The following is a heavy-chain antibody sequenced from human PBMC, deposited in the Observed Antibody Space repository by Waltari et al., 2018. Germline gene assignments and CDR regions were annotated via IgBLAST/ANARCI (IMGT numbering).Heavy chain of an antibody. CDR3: ARPSYGSGSYYNLPFDY. D-gene: IGHD3-10*01. J-gene: IGHJ4*02. V-gene: IGHV4-38-2*01. CDR1: GYSISSGYY. CDR2: IYHSGST. Sequence: QVQLQESGPGLVKPSETLSLTCAVSGYSISSGYYWGWIRQPPGKGLEWIGSIYHSGSTYYNPSLKSRVTISVDTSKNQFSLKLSSVTAADTAVYYCARPSYGSGSYYNLPFDYWGQGTLVTVSS.